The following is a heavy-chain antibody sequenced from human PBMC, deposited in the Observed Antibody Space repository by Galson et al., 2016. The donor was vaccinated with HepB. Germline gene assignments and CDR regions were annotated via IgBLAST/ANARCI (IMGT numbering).Heavy chain of an antibody. CDR1: RDSIRNS. V-gene: IGHV4-59*12. CDR3: ASPRPGYCSKTSCLGY. D-gene: IGHD2-2*01. CDR2: ISYSGSS. J-gene: IGHJ4*02. Sequence: LSLTCTVSRDSIRNSWSWIRQPPGKGLEWIGYISYSGSSNYNPSLKSRLTMSVDTSKNHVSLILSSVTAADTAVYYCASPRPGYCSKTSCLGYWGQGTLVTVSS.